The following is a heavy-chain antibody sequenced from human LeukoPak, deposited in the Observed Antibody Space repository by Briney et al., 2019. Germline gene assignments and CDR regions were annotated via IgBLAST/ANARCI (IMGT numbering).Heavy chain of an antibody. J-gene: IGHJ4*02. V-gene: IGHV1-46*01. D-gene: IGHD4-17*01. Sequence: ASVKVSCKASGYTFPSYFMHWVRQAPGQGLEWMGIINPTGGSTTYAQKFQGRVTMTRNTSISTAYMELSSLRSEDTAVYYCARPSYGDYLSFDYWGQGTLVTVSS. CDR3: ARPSYGDYLSFDY. CDR1: GYTFPSYF. CDR2: INPTGGST.